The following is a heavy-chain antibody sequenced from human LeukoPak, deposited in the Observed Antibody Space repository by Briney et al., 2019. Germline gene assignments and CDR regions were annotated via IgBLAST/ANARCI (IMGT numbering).Heavy chain of an antibody. CDR2: INHSGST. Sequence: GSLRLSCAASGFTVSSNYMSWVRQPPGKGLEWIGEINHSGSTNYNPSLKSRVTISVDTSKNQFSLKLSSVTAADTAVYYCARWVLELQIFDYWGQGTLVTVSS. D-gene: IGHD1-7*01. V-gene: IGHV4-34*01. CDR3: ARWVLELQIFDY. CDR1: GFTVSSNY. J-gene: IGHJ4*02.